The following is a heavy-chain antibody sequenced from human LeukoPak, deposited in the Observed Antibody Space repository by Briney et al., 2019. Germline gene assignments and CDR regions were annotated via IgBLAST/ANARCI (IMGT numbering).Heavy chain of an antibody. J-gene: IGHJ4*02. CDR1: GFTVSSNY. Sequence: GGSLRLSCAASGFTVSSNYMSWVRQAPGKGLEWVSYISSSSSTIYYADSVKGRFTISRDNSKNTLYLQMNSLRAEDTAVYYCARDSRRGSGSYYYDYWGQGTLVTVSS. V-gene: IGHV3-48*01. CDR3: ARDSRRGSGSYYYDY. CDR2: ISSSSSTI. D-gene: IGHD1-26*01.